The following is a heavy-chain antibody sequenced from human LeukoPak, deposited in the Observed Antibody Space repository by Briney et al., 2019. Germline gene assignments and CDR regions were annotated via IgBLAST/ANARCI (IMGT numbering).Heavy chain of an antibody. J-gene: IGHJ6*02. CDR3: AKAASSSWPSYYYGMDV. CDR2: ITGSGGNT. CDR1: GFTFSSYS. D-gene: IGHD6-13*01. Sequence: GGSLRLSCAASGFTFSSYSMNWVRQAPGKGLEWVSVITGSGGNTYYADSVKGRFTISKGNSKNTVYLQMSSLRVDDTAVYYCAKAASSSWPSYYYGMDVWGQGTTVTVSS. V-gene: IGHV3-23*01.